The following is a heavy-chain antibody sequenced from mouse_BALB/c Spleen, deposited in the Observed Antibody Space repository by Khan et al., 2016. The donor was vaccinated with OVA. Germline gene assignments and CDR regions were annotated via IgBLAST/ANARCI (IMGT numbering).Heavy chain of an antibody. Sequence: EVQLQESGPDLVEPSQSLSLTCTVTGFSITSDYSWHWIRQFPGNKLEWRGYMHFSGRTNYNPSLKSRISITRDSSRNQFFLQLNSVTTEDSATYYCSIFDYDGIDLWGQGTTLTVSS. CDR3: SIFDYDGIDL. CDR2: MHFSGRT. V-gene: IGHV3-1*02. J-gene: IGHJ2*01. CDR1: GFSITSDYS. D-gene: IGHD2-4*01.